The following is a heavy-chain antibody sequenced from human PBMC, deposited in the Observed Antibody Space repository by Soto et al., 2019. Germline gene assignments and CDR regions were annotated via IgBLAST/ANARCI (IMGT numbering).Heavy chain of an antibody. CDR1: GYIFTSYY. Sequence: QVQLVQSGAEVKKPGASVKVSCKASGYIFTSYYIHWVRQAPGQGLEWMGWINPFDGSRMFAQSFQGRVTMTRDTSTSTGYREVSSLRSEDTAVYYCSRVDPGETSPFDHWGQGTLVTVSS. CDR2: INPFDGSR. J-gene: IGHJ4*02. D-gene: IGHD3-10*01. V-gene: IGHV1-46*03. CDR3: SRVDPGETSPFDH.